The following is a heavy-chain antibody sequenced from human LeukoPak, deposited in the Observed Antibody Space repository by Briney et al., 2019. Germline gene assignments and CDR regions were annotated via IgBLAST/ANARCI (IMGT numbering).Heavy chain of an antibody. CDR3: TTDEDWNYARKDV. V-gene: IGHV3-15*04. CDR2: TVSEIDGGTT. Sequence: GGSLRLSCAASGFTFNYAWMSWVRQVPGKGLEWVGQTVSEIDGGTTDYATPVKGRFTISRDDSESTLYLQMNSLKIEDTAVYYCTTDEDWNYARKDVWGQGATVIVSS. J-gene: IGHJ6*02. D-gene: IGHD1-7*01. CDR1: GFTFNYAW.